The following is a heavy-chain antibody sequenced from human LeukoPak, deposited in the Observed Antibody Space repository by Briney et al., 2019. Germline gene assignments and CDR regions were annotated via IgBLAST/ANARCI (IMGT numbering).Heavy chain of an antibody. D-gene: IGHD3-22*01. Sequence: PSETLSLTCTDSGGSISSYYWSWIRQPPGKGLEWIGYIYYSGSTNYNPSLKSRVTISVDTSKNQFSLKLSSVTAADTAVYYCARVVIPIVFDYWGQGTLVTVSS. J-gene: IGHJ4*02. CDR3: ARVVIPIVFDY. V-gene: IGHV4-59*01. CDR1: GGSISSYY. CDR2: IYYSGST.